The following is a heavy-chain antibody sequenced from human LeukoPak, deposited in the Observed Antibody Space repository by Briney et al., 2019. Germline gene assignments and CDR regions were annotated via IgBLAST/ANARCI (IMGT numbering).Heavy chain of an antibody. CDR3: ARGPAHYDILTGYPYYFDY. J-gene: IGHJ4*02. Sequence: SETLSPTCAVYGGSFSGYYWSWIRQPPGKGLEWIGEINHSGSTNYNPSLKSRVTISVDTSKNQFSLKLSSVTAADTAVYYCARGPAHYDILTGYPYYFDYWGQGTLVTVSS. CDR1: GGSFSGYY. CDR2: INHSGST. D-gene: IGHD3-9*01. V-gene: IGHV4-34*01.